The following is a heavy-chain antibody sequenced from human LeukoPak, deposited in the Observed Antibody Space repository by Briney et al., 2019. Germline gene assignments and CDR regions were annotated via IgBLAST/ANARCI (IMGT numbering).Heavy chain of an antibody. Sequence: SETLSLTCTVSGGSISSGSYYWSWIRQPAGKGLEWIGRIYTSGSTNYNPSLKSRVTISVDKSKNQFSLKLSSVTAADTAVYYCLGWDYYYYYMDVWGKGTTVTVSS. CDR3: LGWDYYYYYMDV. V-gene: IGHV4-61*02. CDR2: IYTSGST. J-gene: IGHJ6*03. CDR1: GGSISSGSYY. D-gene: IGHD6-19*01.